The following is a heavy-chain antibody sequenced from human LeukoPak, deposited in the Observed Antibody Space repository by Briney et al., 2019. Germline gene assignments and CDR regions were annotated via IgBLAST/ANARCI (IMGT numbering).Heavy chain of an antibody. D-gene: IGHD5-12*01. CDR1: GFTFSDYY. Sequence: GGSLRLSCAASGFTFSDYYMSWIRQAPGKGLEWVSYISSSGSTIYYADSVKGRFTIYRDNAKNSLYLQMNSLRAEDTAVYYCARAPVDIVATIGYYYGMDVWGQGTTVTVSS. CDR3: ARAPVDIVATIGYYYGMDV. J-gene: IGHJ6*02. CDR2: ISSSGSTI. V-gene: IGHV3-11*01.